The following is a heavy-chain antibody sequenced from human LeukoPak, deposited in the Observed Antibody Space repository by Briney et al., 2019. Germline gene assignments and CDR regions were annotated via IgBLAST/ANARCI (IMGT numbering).Heavy chain of an antibody. V-gene: IGHV3-23*01. D-gene: IGHD3-22*01. CDR3: AREWFDFDY. J-gene: IGHJ4*02. CDR1: GFTFSNHA. CDR2: ITGSGGST. Sequence: QTGGSLRLSCAASGFTFSNHAMTWVRQAPGKGLEWVSEITGSGGSTYYADSVKGRFTISRDNSKNTMFLQMNSVRAEDTATYYCAREWFDFDYWGQGILVTVSS.